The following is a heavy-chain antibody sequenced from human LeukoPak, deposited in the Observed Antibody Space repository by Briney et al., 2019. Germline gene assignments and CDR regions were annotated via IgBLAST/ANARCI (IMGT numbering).Heavy chain of an antibody. CDR2: IYHSGST. CDR1: GYSISSGYY. V-gene: IGHV4-38-2*02. J-gene: IGHJ4*02. Sequence: PSETLSLTCTVSGYSISSGYYWGWIRQPPGKGLEWIGSIYHSGSTNYNPSLKSRVTISVDTSKNQFSLKLSSVTAAGTAVYYCAEDGAVGWLQLRGLGYWGQGTLVTVSS. D-gene: IGHD5-24*01. CDR3: AEDGAVGWLQLRGLGY.